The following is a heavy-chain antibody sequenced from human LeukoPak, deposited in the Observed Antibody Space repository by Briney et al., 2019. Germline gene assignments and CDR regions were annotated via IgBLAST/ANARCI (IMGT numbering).Heavy chain of an antibody. V-gene: IGHV1-18*01. CDR1: GYTFTSYG. Sequence: SVKVSCKASGYTFTSYGISWVRQAPGQGLEWMGWISAYNGNTNYAQKLRGRVTMTTDTSTSTAYMELRSLRSDDTAVYYCAREDSYYYGSGSLPGGYWGQGTLVTVSS. D-gene: IGHD3-10*01. J-gene: IGHJ4*02. CDR2: ISAYNGNT. CDR3: AREDSYYYGSGSLPGGY.